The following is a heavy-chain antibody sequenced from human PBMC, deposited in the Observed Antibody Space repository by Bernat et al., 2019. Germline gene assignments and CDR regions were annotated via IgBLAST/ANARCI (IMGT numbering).Heavy chain of an antibody. J-gene: IGHJ4*02. D-gene: IGHD6-19*01. V-gene: IGHV3-30-3*01. CDR2: ISYDGSNK. CDR3: ARVGIAVAGRGGHFDY. CDR1: GFTFSSYA. Sequence: QVQLVESGGGVVQPGRSLRLSCAASGFTFSSYAMHWVRQAPGKGLEWVAVISYDGSNKYYADSVKGRFTISRDNSKNTLYLQMNSLRAEDTAVYYCARVGIAVAGRGGHFDYWGQGTLVTVSS.